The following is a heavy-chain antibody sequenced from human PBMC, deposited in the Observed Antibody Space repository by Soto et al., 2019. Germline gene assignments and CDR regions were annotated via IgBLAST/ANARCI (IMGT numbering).Heavy chain of an antibody. Sequence: QVQLVQSGAAVKKPGSSVKVSCKASGGTFSSYAISWVRQAPGQGLEWMGGIIPIFGTANYAQKFQGRVTITADESTSTAYMELSNLRSEDTAVYYCARDGWAVAGLDYWGQGTLVTVSS. J-gene: IGHJ4*02. D-gene: IGHD6-19*01. V-gene: IGHV1-69*12. CDR1: GGTFSSYA. CDR3: ARDGWAVAGLDY. CDR2: IIPIFGTA.